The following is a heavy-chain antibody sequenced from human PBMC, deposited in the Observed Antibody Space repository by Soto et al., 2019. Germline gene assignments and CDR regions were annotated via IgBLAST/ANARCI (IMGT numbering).Heavy chain of an antibody. V-gene: IGHV3-48*02. J-gene: IGHJ6*02. CDR3: ARDRGTVTNNVGQDYGMDV. Sequence: PAGSLRLSCAASGFPFSAYNMSWVRQAPGKGLEWIGYISSSGSTIYYADFVKGRSSFFSKNTKNSPYLQMYSLTDDGTAVYYCARDRGTVTNNVGQDYGMDVWGQGTTVTVSS. CDR2: ISSSGSTI. CDR1: GFPFSAYN. D-gene: IGHD4-17*01.